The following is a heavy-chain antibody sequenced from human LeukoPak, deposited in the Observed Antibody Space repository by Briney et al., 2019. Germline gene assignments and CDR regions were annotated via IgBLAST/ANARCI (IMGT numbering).Heavy chain of an antibody. CDR3: ARDQYYDFWSGYYPAPKSYYYGMDV. CDR1: GYTFTSYD. Sequence: ASVKVSSKASGYTFTSYDINWVRQATGQGLEWMGWMNPNSGNAGYAQKFQGRVTMTRNTSISTAYMELSSLRSEDTAVYYCARDQYYDFWSGYYPAPKSYYYGMDVWGQGTTVTVSS. V-gene: IGHV1-8*01. J-gene: IGHJ6*02. CDR2: MNPNSGNA. D-gene: IGHD3-3*01.